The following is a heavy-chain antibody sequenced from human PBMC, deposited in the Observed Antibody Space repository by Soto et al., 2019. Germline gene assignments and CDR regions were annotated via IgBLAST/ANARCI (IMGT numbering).Heavy chain of an antibody. V-gene: IGHV3-30*18. CDR2: ISNNGINK. CDR1: GVTFRTYR. J-gene: IGHJ6*02. CDR3: AKVIRADSTSSNFYYYSGLDV. Sequence: GGSLRVSGAASGVTFRTYRIQWVRQAPGKGLEWLAVISNNGINKYYADSVKGRFTISRDNARDTLFLQMNSLRGEDTAIYYCAKVIRADSTSSNFYYYSGLDVWGQGTTVTVSS. D-gene: IGHD6-6*01.